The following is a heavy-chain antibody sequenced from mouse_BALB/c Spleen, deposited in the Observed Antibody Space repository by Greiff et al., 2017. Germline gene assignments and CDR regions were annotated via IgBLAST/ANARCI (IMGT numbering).Heavy chain of an antibody. CDR3: ARGEITTGNYFDY. J-gene: IGHJ2*01. Sequence: DVKLVESGGGLVQPGGSRKLSCAASGFTFSSFGMHWVRQAPEKGLEWVAYISSGSSTIYYADTVKGRFTISRDNPKNTLFLQMTSLRSEDTAMYYCARGEITTGNYFDYWGQGTTLTVSS. CDR1: GFTFSSFG. D-gene: IGHD2-4*01. CDR2: ISSGSSTI. V-gene: IGHV5-17*02.